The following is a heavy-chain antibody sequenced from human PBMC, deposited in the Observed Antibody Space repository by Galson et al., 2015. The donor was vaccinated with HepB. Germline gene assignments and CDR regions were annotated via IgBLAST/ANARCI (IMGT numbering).Heavy chain of an antibody. J-gene: IGHJ6*02. V-gene: IGHV7-4-1*02. Sequence: SVKVSCKDSGYTFTSYAMNWVRQAPGQGLEWMGWINTNTGNPTYAQGFTGRFVFSLDTSVSTAYLQISSLKAEDTAVYYCATNSGSYYYYYYGMDVWGQGTTVTVSS. CDR2: INTNTGNP. CDR3: ATNSGSYYYYYYGMDV. CDR1: GYTFTSYA. D-gene: IGHD1-26*01.